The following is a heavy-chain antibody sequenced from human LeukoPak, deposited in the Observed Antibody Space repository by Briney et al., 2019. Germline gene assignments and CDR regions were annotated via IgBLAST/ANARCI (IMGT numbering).Heavy chain of an antibody. V-gene: IGHV4-31*03. D-gene: IGHD3-3*01. Sequence: PSQTLSLTCTVSGGSISSGGYYWSWIRQHPGKGLEWIGYIYYSGSTYYNPSLESRITISMDTAKNQFSLKVSSVTAADTAVYYCARGTGTRITIFGVVISAFDIWGQGTMVTVSS. CDR3: ARGTGTRITIFGVVISAFDI. CDR1: GGSISSGGYY. J-gene: IGHJ3*02. CDR2: IYYSGST.